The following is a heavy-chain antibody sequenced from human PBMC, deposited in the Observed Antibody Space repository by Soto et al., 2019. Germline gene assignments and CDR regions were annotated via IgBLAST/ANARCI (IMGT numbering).Heavy chain of an antibody. CDR3: ARDWLSGTYGMDV. D-gene: IGHD3-10*01. Sequence: GGSLRLSCAASGFTFSSYSMNWVRQAPGKGLEWVSYISSSSTIYYADSVKGRFTISRDNAKNSLYLQMNSLRDEDTAVYYCARDWLSGTYGMDVWGQGTTVTVSS. CDR1: GFTFSSYS. CDR2: ISSSSTI. V-gene: IGHV3-48*02. J-gene: IGHJ6*02.